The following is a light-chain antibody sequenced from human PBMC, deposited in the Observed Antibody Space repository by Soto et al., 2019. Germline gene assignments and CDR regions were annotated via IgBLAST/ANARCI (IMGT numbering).Light chain of an antibody. V-gene: IGKV3-15*01. CDR3: QQYNTWLWT. CDR1: QSVNAN. Sequence: EVVMTQSPATLSVSPGERATLSCRASQSVNANLAWYQQKPGQAPRLLIHGASNRATGIPARFSGSGFGTAFILTISSLQSEDFAVYYWQQYNTWLWTFGQGTKV. CDR2: GAS. J-gene: IGKJ1*01.